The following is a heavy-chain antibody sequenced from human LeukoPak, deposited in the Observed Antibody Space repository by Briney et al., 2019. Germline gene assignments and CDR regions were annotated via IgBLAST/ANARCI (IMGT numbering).Heavy chain of an antibody. V-gene: IGHV1-18*04. CDR3: ARDLDSGGTTFRALNY. CDR1: GYTFTGYG. D-gene: IGHD1-14*01. Sequence: APVKASCKASGYTFTGYGIIWVRQAPGQGLEWMGWISPYNGNTNYAQKFQGRVTMTTDTSTTTTYMELRSLRSDDTAVYYCARDLDSGGTTFRALNYWGQGTLVTVSS. CDR2: ISPYNGNT. J-gene: IGHJ4*02.